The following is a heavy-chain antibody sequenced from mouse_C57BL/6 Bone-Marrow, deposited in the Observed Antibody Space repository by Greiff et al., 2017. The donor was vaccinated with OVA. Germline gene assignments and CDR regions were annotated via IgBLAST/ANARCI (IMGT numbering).Heavy chain of an antibody. J-gene: IGHJ4*01. CDR3: AIIHSWDAMDY. D-gene: IGHD2-12*01. Sequence: QVQLQQSGAELVRPGTSVKVSCKASGYAFTNYLIEWVKQRPGQGLEWIGVINPGSGGTNYNEKFKGKATLTADKSSSTAYMQLSSLTSEDSAVYFCAIIHSWDAMDYWGQGTSVTVSS. V-gene: IGHV1-54*01. CDR2: INPGSGGT. CDR1: GYAFTNYL.